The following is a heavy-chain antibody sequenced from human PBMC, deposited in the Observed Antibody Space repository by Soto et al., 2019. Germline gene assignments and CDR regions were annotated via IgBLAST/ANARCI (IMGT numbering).Heavy chain of an antibody. CDR1: GYTFTSYA. J-gene: IGHJ4*02. Sequence: ASVKVSCKASGYTFTSYAMHWVRQAPGQRLEWMGWINAGNGNTKYSQKFQGRVTITRDTSASTAYMELSSLRSEDTAVYYCARDRGPGSSWYGFLLFDYWGQGTLVTVSS. V-gene: IGHV1-3*01. CDR2: INAGNGNT. D-gene: IGHD6-13*01. CDR3: ARDRGPGSSWYGFLLFDY.